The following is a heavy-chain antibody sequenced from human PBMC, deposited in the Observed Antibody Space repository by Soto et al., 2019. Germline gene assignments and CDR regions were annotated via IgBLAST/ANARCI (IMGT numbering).Heavy chain of an antibody. V-gene: IGHV3-33*01. D-gene: IGHD3-10*01. CDR3: ARELSDYYGSGSRYYSYGMDV. CDR2: IWYDGSNK. CDR1: GFTFSTYG. J-gene: IGHJ6*02. Sequence: QVQLVESGGGVVQPGRSPRLSCAASGFTFSTYGMHWVRQAPGKGLEWVAVIWYDGSNKYYADFVKGRFTISRDNSKNTLYLQMNSLRAEGTAVYYCARELSDYYGSGSRYYSYGMDVWGQGTTVTVSS.